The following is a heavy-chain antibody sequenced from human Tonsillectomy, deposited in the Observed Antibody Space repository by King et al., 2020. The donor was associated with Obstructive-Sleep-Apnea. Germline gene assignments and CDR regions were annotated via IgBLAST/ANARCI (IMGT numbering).Heavy chain of an antibody. J-gene: IGHJ4*02. V-gene: IGHV3-49*03. CDR2: IRSKAYGGTT. CDR1: GFTFDDYA. D-gene: IGHD5-18*01. Sequence: VQLGESGGDLVQPGRSLRLSCTTSGFTFDDYAMSWFRQAPGKGLVWGGFIRSKAYGGTTDYAASVKGRFTISRDDSKSISYLHMNSLKTEDTAVYYCTRDSGYSYGLGDDFDYWGQGTLVTVSS. CDR3: TRDSGYSYGLGDDFDY.